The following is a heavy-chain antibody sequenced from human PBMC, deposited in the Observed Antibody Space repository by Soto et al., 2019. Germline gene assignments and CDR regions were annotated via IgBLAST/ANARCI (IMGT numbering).Heavy chain of an antibody. D-gene: IGHD3-22*01. V-gene: IGHV4-30-4*01. CDR1: GGSISSGDYY. J-gene: IGHJ3*02. CDR3: ASEYYYDSSGPSRDAFDI. Sequence: QVQLQESGPGLVKPSQTLSLTCTVSGGSISSGDYYWSWIRQPPGKGLEWIGYIYYSGSTYYNPSLKCRVTLSVDTSKNQFSLKLSSVTAADTAVYYCASEYYYDSSGPSRDAFDIWGQGTMVTVSS. CDR2: IYYSGST.